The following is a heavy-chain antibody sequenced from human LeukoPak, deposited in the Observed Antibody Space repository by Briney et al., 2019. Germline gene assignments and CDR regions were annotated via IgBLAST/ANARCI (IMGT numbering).Heavy chain of an antibody. CDR1: GGSISSYY. V-gene: IGHV4-59*01. Sequence: PSETLSLTCTVSGGSISSYYWSWIRQPPGKGLEWIGYIYYSGSTNYNPSLKSRVTISVDTSKNQFSLKLSSVTAADTAVYYCARSRGGRDGYNFDYWGQGTLVTVSS. CDR3: ARSRGGRDGYNFDY. D-gene: IGHD5-24*01. J-gene: IGHJ4*02. CDR2: IYYSGST.